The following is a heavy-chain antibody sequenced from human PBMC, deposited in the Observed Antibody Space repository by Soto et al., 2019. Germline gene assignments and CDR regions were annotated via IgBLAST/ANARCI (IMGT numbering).Heavy chain of an antibody. CDR1: GGSISSYY. V-gene: IGHV4-59*08. CDR3: ARTYYGFWSGYSNWFDP. D-gene: IGHD3-3*01. CDR2: IYYSGST. J-gene: IGHJ5*02. Sequence: SETLSLTCTVSGGSISSYYWSWIRQPPGKGLEWIGYIYYSGSTNYNPSLKSRVTISVDTSKNQFSLKLSSVTAADTAVYYCARTYYGFWSGYSNWFDPWGQGTLVTVSS.